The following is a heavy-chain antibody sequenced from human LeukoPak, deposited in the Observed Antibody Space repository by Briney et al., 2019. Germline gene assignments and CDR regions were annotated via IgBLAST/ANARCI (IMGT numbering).Heavy chain of an antibody. D-gene: IGHD3-10*01. V-gene: IGHV4-4*07. CDR2: IYASGST. CDR3: GGYGSGTYYPFC. Sequence: SETLSLTCTVSGGSTSSYYWSWIRQPAGKGLEWIGRIYASGSTNYNPSLKSRVTMSVDTSKNQFSLKLSSVTAADTAVYYCGGYGSGTYYPFCWGQGTLVTVSS. J-gene: IGHJ4*02. CDR1: GGSTSSYY.